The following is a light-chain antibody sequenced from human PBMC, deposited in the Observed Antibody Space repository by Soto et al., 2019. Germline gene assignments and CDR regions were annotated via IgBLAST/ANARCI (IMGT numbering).Light chain of an antibody. CDR1: QSFSSSY. J-gene: IGKJ5*01. Sequence: EIVLTQSPGTLSLSPGERATLSCSASQSFSSSYLAWYQQKPGQAPRLLIYDASSRATGIPDRFSGSGSGTDFTLTISRLEPEDFAVYYCKQYGSSPPITFGQGTRLEI. CDR3: KQYGSSPPIT. V-gene: IGKV3-20*01. CDR2: DAS.